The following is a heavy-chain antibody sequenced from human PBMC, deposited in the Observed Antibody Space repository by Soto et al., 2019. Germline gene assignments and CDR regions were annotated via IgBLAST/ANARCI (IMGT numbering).Heavy chain of an antibody. CDR3: ARDQRFLEWLFVDYYYMDV. J-gene: IGHJ6*03. V-gene: IGHV3-11*01. D-gene: IGHD3-3*01. CDR1: GFTFSDYY. CDR2: ISSSGSTI. Sequence: PGGSLRLSCAASGFTFSDYYMSWIRQAPGKGLEWVSYISSSGSTIYYADSVKGRFTISRDNAKNSLYLQMNSLRAEDTAVYYCARDQRFLEWLFVDYYYMDVWGKGTTVTVSS.